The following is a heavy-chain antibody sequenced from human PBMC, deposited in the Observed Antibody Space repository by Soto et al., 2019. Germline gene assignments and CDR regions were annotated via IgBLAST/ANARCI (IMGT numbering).Heavy chain of an antibody. Sequence: QVQLVQSGAEVKKPGASVKVSCKASGYTFTGYYMHWVRQAPGQGLEWMGWINPNSGGTNYAQKLQGRVTMTRDTSISTAYMELSRLRADDTAVYYCARAGGYCSGGSCYSLLYGQYWGQGTLVTVSS. CDR3: ARAGGYCSGGSCYSLLYGQY. D-gene: IGHD2-15*01. CDR2: INPNSGGT. CDR1: GYTFTGYY. V-gene: IGHV1-2*02. J-gene: IGHJ4*02.